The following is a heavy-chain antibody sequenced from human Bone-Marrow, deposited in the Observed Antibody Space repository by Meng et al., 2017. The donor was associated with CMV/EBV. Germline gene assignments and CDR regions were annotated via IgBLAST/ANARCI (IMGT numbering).Heavy chain of an antibody. D-gene: IGHD3-16*01. V-gene: IGHV3-9*01. J-gene: IGHJ2*01. CDR3: ASQRRGNWYFDL. CDR1: GFAFDDFA. CDR2: MSGNSGFK. Sequence: SLKISCASSGFAFDDFAMHWVRQTPGEGLEWVSGMSGNSGFKAYADSVKGRFTISRDNSKNTLYLQMNSLRAEDTAVYYCASQRRGNWYFDLWGRGTLVTVSS.